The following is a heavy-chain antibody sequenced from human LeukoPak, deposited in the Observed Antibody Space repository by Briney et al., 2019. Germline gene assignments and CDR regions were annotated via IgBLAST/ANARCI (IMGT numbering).Heavy chain of an antibody. Sequence: SETLSLTCTVSGGSISSSNWWSWVRQPPGKGLEWIGKIYHSGSTNYNPSLKSRVTISVDKSKNQFSLKLSSVTAADTAVYYCARGSYCSSTSCSMLDYYYYYMDVWGKGTTVTVSS. CDR1: GGSISSSNW. D-gene: IGHD2-2*01. J-gene: IGHJ6*03. CDR3: ARGSYCSSTSCSMLDYYYYYMDV. CDR2: IYHSGST. V-gene: IGHV4-4*02.